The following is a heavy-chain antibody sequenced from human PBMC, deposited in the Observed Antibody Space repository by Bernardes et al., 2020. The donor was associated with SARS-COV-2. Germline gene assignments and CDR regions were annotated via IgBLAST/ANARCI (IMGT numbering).Heavy chain of an antibody. J-gene: IGHJ4*02. CDR1: GFSLSTSGMC. V-gene: IGHV2-70*11. D-gene: IGHD3-22*01. Sequence: SGPTLVKPTQTLTLTCTFSGFSLSTSGMCVSWIRQPPGKALEWLARIDWDDDKYYSTSLKTRLTISKDTSKNQVVLTMTNMDPVDTATYYCARTYYYDSSGYYPYYFDYWGQGTLVTVSS. CDR2: IDWDDDK. CDR3: ARTYYYDSSGYYPYYFDY.